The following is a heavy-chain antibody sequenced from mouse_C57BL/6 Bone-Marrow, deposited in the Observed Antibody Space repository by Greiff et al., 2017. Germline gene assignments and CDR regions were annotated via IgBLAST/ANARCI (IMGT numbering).Heavy chain of an antibody. CDR2: INPSSGYT. Sequence: VQLQQSGAELAKPGASVKLSCKASGYTFTSYWMHWVKQRPGQGLEWIGYINPSSGYTKYNQTFKDKATLTADKSSSTAYMQLSSLTYEDSAVYCGARWRGYGNYVFGDWGQSTTLTSST. CDR3: ARWRGYGNYVFGD. V-gene: IGHV1-7*01. D-gene: IGHD2-1*01. CDR1: GYTFTSYW. J-gene: IGHJ2*01.